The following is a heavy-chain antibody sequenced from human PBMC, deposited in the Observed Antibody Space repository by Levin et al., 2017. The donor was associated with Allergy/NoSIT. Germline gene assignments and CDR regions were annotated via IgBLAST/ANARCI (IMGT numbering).Heavy chain of an antibody. CDR3: AKDFTYYDILTGYQTDAFDI. Sequence: GGSLRLSCAASGFTFSSYGMHWVRQAPGKGLEWVAVISYDGSNKYYADSVKGRFTISRDNSKNTLYLQMNSLRAEDTAVYYCAKDFTYYDILTGYQTDAFDIWGQGTMVTVSS. V-gene: IGHV3-30*18. CDR2: ISYDGSNK. CDR1: GFTFSSYG. J-gene: IGHJ3*02. D-gene: IGHD3-9*01.